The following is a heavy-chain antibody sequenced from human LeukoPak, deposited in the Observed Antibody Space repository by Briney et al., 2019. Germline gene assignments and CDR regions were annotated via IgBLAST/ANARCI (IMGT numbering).Heavy chain of an antibody. D-gene: IGHD1-26*01. V-gene: IGHV4-4*09. Sequence: SETPSLTCTVSNGSISSYHWSWVRQPPGKGLEWIGYILTSGTTNYNPSPKSRLTISVDTSKNQFTLKLSSVTAADTAVYYCARLRVSGSYLYYFDYWGQGTLVTVSS. J-gene: IGHJ4*02. CDR2: ILTSGTT. CDR3: ARLRVSGSYLYYFDY. CDR1: NGSISSYH.